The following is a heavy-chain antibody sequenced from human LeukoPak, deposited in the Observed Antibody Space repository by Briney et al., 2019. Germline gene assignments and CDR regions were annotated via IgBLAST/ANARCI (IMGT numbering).Heavy chain of an antibody. CDR3: AILIFADGGYYFDY. V-gene: IGHV1-24*01. CDR1: GYTLTELS. Sequence: ASVKVSCKVSGYTLTELSMHWVRQAPGKGLEWMGGFDPEDGETIYAQKFQGRVTMTEDTSTDTAYMELGSLRSEDTAVYYCAILIFADGGYYFDYWGQGTLVTVSS. J-gene: IGHJ4*02. D-gene: IGHD3/OR15-3a*01. CDR2: FDPEDGET.